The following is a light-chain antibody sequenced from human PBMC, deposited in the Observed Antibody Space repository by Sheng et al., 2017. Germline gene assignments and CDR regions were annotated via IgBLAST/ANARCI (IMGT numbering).Light chain of an antibody. J-gene: IGKJ4*01. CDR3: QQRRGT. CDR2: NAS. V-gene: IGKV3-11*01. CDR1: QRLDRY. Sequence: ESVLTQSPVTLSLSPGERATLSCRASQRLDRYLAWYQQKPGQAPRLLIYNASNRATGIPARFSGSGSGTDFTLTISSLEPEDFAVYYCQQRRGTFGGGTKLEIK.